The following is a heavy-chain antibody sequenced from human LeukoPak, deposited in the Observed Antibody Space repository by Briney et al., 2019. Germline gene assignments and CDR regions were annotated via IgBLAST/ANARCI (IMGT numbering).Heavy chain of an antibody. CDR2: ISSDSNSI. CDR1: GFTFSSHW. V-gene: IGHV3-21*04. Sequence: NTGGSLRLSCAASGFTFSSHWMTWVRQAPGKGLEWVSSISSDSNSIYHADSVKGRFTISRDNAKNSLFLRMNSLRAEDTAMYYCAKGTKPVMTIPDYWGQGILVTVSS. J-gene: IGHJ4*02. D-gene: IGHD1/OR15-1a*01. CDR3: AKGTKPVMTIPDY.